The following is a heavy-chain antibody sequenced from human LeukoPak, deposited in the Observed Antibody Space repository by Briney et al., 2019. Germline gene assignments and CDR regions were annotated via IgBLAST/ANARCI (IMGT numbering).Heavy chain of an antibody. J-gene: IGHJ4*02. Sequence: SETLSLTXTVSGYSISSGYYWGWIRQPPGKGLEWIGSIYHSGSTYYNPSLKSRVTISVDTSKNQFSLKLSSVTAADTAVYYCARLRGENYDSSGYLDYWGQGILVTVSS. CDR2: IYHSGST. V-gene: IGHV4-38-2*02. CDR1: GYSISSGYY. D-gene: IGHD3-22*01. CDR3: ARLRGENYDSSGYLDY.